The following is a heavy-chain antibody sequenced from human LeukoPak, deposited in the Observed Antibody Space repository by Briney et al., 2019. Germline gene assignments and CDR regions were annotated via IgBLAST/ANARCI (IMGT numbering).Heavy chain of an antibody. V-gene: IGHV4-61*01. CDR3: AVPSSGYYDAFDI. D-gene: IGHD3-22*01. J-gene: IGHJ3*02. CDR2: IYYSGST. CDR1: GYSISSGYY. Sequence: SETLSLTCTVSGYSISSGYYWSWIRQPPGKGLEWIGYIYYSGSTNYNPSLKSRVTISVDTSKNQFSLKLSSVTAADTAVYYCAVPSSGYYDAFDIWGQGTMVTVSS.